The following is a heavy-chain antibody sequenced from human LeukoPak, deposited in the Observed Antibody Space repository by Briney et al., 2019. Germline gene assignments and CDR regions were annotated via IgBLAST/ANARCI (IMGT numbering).Heavy chain of an antibody. CDR2: IKQDGSVK. J-gene: IGHJ4*02. CDR1: GFTFTDYW. CDR3: ARDEPDY. Sequence: TGGSLRLYCAASGFTFTDYWMTWVRQAPGKGLEWVANIKQDGSVKYYVDSVKGRFTISRDNAQNSLYLQMNSLRAEDTAVYYCARDEPDYWGQGTPVTVSS. V-gene: IGHV3-7*01.